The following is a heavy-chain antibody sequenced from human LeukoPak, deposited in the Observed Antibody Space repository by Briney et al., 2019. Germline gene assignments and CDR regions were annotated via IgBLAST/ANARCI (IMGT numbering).Heavy chain of an antibody. V-gene: IGHV1-2*02. J-gene: IGHJ4*02. D-gene: IGHD5-18*01. CDR2: INPNSGGT. CDR3: ARDSSGYSYDFGDY. Sequence: ASVKVSCKASGYTFTGYYMHWVRQAPGQGLEWMGWINPNSGGTNYAQKFQGRVTMTRDTSISTAYMELSRLRSDDTAVYYCARDSSGYSYDFGDYGGRETLVTVSS. CDR1: GYTFTGYY.